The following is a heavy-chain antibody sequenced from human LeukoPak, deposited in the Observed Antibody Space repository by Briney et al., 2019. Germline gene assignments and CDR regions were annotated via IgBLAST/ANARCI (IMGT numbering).Heavy chain of an antibody. D-gene: IGHD1-1*01. J-gene: IGHJ4*02. CDR3: ARWVHCPTGTGDYFDD. V-gene: IGHV4-39*07. CDR1: GCSFSTSGNY. CDR2: IHQNGYV. Sequence: SETLSLTCTVSGCSFSTSGNYWGWIRRPPGRGLEWIGNIHQNGYVDYNPSLKSRVTLSMDASKSHVSLNLNSVTAADTAVYYCARWVHCPTGTGDYFDDWGQGTLLTVSS.